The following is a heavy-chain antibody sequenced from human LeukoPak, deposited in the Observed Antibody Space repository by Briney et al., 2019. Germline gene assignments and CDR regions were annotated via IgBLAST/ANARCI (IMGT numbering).Heavy chain of an antibody. J-gene: IGHJ3*02. V-gene: IGHV3-23*01. D-gene: IGHD3-10*01. CDR2: ISGRGGST. CDR1: GSTFSSYA. CDR3: AKAMVPPLWFGDPACFDI. Sequence: GRSLRLSCAAAGSTFSSYAMSWARQAPGKGREWVSAISGRGGSTYYADSGKGRSTISRDNSKNTLYLQMNSLRAEDTAVSYCAKAMVPPLWFGDPACFDIWGQGTMVTVYS.